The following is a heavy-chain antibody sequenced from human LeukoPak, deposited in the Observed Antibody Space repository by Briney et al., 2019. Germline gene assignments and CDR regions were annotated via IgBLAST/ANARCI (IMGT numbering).Heavy chain of an antibody. CDR3: ARGRDTMLRGVILTGDNWFDP. Sequence: SETLSLTCTVSGGSVSSGSYYWSWIRQPPGKGLEWIGYIYYSGSTNYNPSRKSRVTISVDTSKNQFSLKLSSVTAADTAVYYCARGRDTMLRGVILTGDNWFDPWGQGTLVTVSS. CDR2: IYYSGST. J-gene: IGHJ5*02. V-gene: IGHV4-61*01. CDR1: GGSVSSGSYY. D-gene: IGHD3-10*01.